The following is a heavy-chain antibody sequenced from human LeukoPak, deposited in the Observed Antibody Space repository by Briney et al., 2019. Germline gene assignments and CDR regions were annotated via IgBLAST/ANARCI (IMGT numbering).Heavy chain of an antibody. V-gene: IGHV3-48*02. Sequence: GGSLPLSCAPSGFTHSYYRMNRLRQAPGKGLEWVSYISSSSKTIYYADSVKGRFTISRDNAKNSLDLQMNSLRDEDTAVYYCEREAENCGLTLPISGQATMVTVSS. D-gene: IGHD3-10*01. CDR1: GFTHSYYR. J-gene: IGHJ3*02. CDR2: ISSSSKTI. CDR3: EREAENCGLTLPI.